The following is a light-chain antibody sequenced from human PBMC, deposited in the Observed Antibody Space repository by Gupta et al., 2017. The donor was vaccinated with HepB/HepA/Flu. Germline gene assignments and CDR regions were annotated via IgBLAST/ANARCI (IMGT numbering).Light chain of an antibody. CDR1: QTISRY. CDR2: GIS. V-gene: IGKV1-39*01. CDR3: QQTDTKPYT. J-gene: IGKJ2*01. Sequence: DIQMPQSPSSLSASVGDRVTITCRASQTISRYLNWFQQKPGQAPNLLIYGISNLQSGVPSRFSGSGSGTDFTLSISSLQPEDFATYYCQQTDTKPYTFGQGTKLEI.